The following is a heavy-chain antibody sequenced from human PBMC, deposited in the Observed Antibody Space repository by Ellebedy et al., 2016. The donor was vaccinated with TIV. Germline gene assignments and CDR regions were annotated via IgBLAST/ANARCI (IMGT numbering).Heavy chain of an antibody. CDR1: GYTFTSYY. J-gene: IGHJ6*02. V-gene: IGHV1-46*01. D-gene: IGHD1-26*01. CDR3: ARGPYIVGGPAYGMDV. CDR2: INPSGGST. Sequence: ASVKVSCXASGYTFTSYYMHWVRQAPGQGLEWMGIINPSGGSTSYAQKFQGRVTITADESTSTAYMELSSLRSEDTAVYYCARGPYIVGGPAYGMDVWGQGTTVTVSS.